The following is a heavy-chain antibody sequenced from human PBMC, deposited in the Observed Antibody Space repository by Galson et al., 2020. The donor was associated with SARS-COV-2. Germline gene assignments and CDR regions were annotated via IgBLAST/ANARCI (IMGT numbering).Heavy chain of an antibody. Sequence: GESLKISCAASGFTFSSYWMHWVRQAPGKGLEWVSSISSSSSYIYYADSVKGRFTISRDNAKNSLYLQMNSLRAEDTAVYYCARWGRDYYDSSGYYPGAFDIWGQGTMVTVSS. CDR2: ISSSSSYI. CDR3: ARWGRDYYDSSGYYPGAFDI. D-gene: IGHD3-22*01. J-gene: IGHJ3*02. CDR1: GFTFSSYW. V-gene: IGHV3-21*01.